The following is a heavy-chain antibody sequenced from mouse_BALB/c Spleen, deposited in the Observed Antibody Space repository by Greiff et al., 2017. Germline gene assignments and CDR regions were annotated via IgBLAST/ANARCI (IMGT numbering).Heavy chain of an antibody. V-gene: IGHV1S34*01. CDR3: AREEHYYGSSPHYYAMDY. CDR2: ISCYNGAT. J-gene: IGHJ4*01. CDR1: GYSFTGYY. Sequence: LVKPGASVKISCKASGYSFTGYYMHWVKQSHGKSLEWIGYISCYNGATSYNQKFKGKATFTVDTSSSTAYMQFNSLTSEDSAVYYCAREEHYYGSSPHYYAMDYWGQGTSVTVSS. D-gene: IGHD1-1*01.